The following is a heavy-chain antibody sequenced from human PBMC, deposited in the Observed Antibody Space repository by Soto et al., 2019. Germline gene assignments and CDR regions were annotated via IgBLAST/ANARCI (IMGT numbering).Heavy chain of an antibody. CDR3: AAGQCSSYSCSYYYYYAMDV. CDR1: GFTFSSSV. V-gene: IGHV1-58*01. D-gene: IGHD2-2*01. J-gene: IGHJ6*02. Sequence: QMQLVQSGPEVKKPGTSVKVSCKASGFTFSSSVLQWVRQARGQRLEWIGGIVVGSGDTNYAQKFQERVTITRDMSTSTAYMEMGSLSSEDTAVYYCAAGQCSSYSCSYYYYYAMDVWGPGTSVTV. CDR2: IVVGSGDT.